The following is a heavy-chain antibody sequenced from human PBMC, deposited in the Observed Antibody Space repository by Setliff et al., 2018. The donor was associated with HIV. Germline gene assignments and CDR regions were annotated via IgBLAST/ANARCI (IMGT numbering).Heavy chain of an antibody. V-gene: IGHV3-20*04. CDR3: VRGCLTTICDHSFYLDV. J-gene: IGHJ6*03. CDR2: INWNGRVT. D-gene: IGHD3-22*01. CDR1: GFNFKTYA. Sequence: GGSLSLSCAASGFNFKTYAMTWVRQAPGKGLEWVSGINWNGRVTTYVDSVKGRFTISRDNAKNSLYLQMNSLRAEDTALYYCVRGCLTTICDHSFYLDVWGKGATVTVSS.